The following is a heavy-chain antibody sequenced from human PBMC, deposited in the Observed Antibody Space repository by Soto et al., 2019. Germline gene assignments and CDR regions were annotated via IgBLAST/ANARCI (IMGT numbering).Heavy chain of an antibody. J-gene: IGHJ6*02. Sequence: GGSLRLSCAASGFTFSNYAMNWVRQAPGKGLEWVSGISDSGDNTFYADSVRGGFTVSRDNSKNTLYLQMDSLRAEDTAVFYCAKDPDTFQYSSGWSPYMDVWGQGTTVTVS. CDR3: AKDPDTFQYSSGWSPYMDV. V-gene: IGHV3-23*01. CDR1: GFTFSNYA. CDR2: ISDSGDNT. D-gene: IGHD6-19*01.